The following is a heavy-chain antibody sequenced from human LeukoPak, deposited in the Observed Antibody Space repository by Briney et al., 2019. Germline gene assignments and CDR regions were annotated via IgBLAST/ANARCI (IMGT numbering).Heavy chain of an antibody. CDR1: GYTFTGYY. CDR2: INPDSGGT. D-gene: IGHD3-10*01. V-gene: IGHV1-2*02. Sequence: ASVNVSCTASGYTFTGYYMHWVRQAPGQGLEWMGWINPDSGGTIYAQNFQGRVTMTRDTSISTAYMELSSLRSDDTAVYYCARDLGDTYGSVGDFDYWGQGTLVTVSS. J-gene: IGHJ4*02. CDR3: ARDLGDTYGSVGDFDY.